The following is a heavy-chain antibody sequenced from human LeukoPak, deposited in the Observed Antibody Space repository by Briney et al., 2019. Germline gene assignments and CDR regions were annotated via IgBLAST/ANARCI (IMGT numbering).Heavy chain of an antibody. Sequence: GGSLRLSCAASGFTFRSYTIHWVRQAPGKGLEWVSSISAVGTYIYYADSVKGRFTISRDNVITSAYLELSRLTGDDTAIYYCARGGIAGRAVYYYYKGVWGKGTTVTVA. V-gene: IGHV3-21*01. CDR1: GFTFRSYT. D-gene: IGHD6-6*01. J-gene: IGHJ6*03. CDR3: ARGGIAGRAVYYYYKGV. CDR2: ISAVGTYI.